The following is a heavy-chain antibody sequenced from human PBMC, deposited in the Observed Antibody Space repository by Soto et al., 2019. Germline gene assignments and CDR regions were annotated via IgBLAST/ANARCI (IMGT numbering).Heavy chain of an antibody. CDR2: IYYSGST. CDR1: GGSISSYY. Sequence: SETLSLTCTVSGGSISSYYWSWIRQPPGKGLEWIGYIYYSGSTNYNPSLKSRVTISVDTSKNQFSLKLSSVTAADTAVYYCARADGYYYDGSGPSYAFDIWGQGTMVTVS. D-gene: IGHD3-22*01. J-gene: IGHJ3*02. CDR3: ARADGYYYDGSGPSYAFDI. V-gene: IGHV4-59*01.